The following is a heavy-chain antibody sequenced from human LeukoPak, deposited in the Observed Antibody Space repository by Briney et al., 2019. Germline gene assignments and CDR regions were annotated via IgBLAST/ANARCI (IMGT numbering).Heavy chain of an antibody. Sequence: ASVKVSCKASGYTFTSYGISWVRQAPGQGLEWMGWISAYNGNTNYAQKLQGRVTMTTDTSTSTAYMERRSLRSDDTAVYYCARGTGEGYTYGRYYFDYWGQGTLVTVSS. CDR1: GYTFTSYG. V-gene: IGHV1-18*01. J-gene: IGHJ4*02. D-gene: IGHD5-18*01. CDR2: ISAYNGNT. CDR3: ARGTGEGYTYGRYYFDY.